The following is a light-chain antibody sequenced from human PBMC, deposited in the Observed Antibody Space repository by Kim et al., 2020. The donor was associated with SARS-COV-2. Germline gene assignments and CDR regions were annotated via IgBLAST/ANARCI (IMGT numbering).Light chain of an antibody. CDR1: QSVSSSY. J-gene: IGKJ2*03. V-gene: IGKV3-20*01. CDR3: QQYGSSRGS. Sequence: LSPGERATLSASASQSVSSSYLAWYQQKPGQAPRLLIYGASSRATGIPDRFSGSGSGTDFTLTISRLEPEDFAVYYCQQYGSSRGSFGQGTKLEI. CDR2: GAS.